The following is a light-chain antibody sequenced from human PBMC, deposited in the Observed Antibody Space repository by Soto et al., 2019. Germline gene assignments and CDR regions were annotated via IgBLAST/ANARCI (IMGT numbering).Light chain of an antibody. CDR3: QQYGSSVFT. V-gene: IGKV3-11*01. Sequence: ALAQSPVALSLSPGERATLSCRASQSVSTDLAWYQQKPGQAPRLLIYDASNRATGIPVRFAGSGSGTDFALTISSLEPEDFAVYYCQQYGSSVFTFGQGTKLEIK. CDR1: QSVSTD. J-gene: IGKJ2*01. CDR2: DAS.